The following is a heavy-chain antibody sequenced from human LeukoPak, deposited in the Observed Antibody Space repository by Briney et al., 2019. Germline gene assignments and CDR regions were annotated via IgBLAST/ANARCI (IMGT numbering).Heavy chain of an antibody. Sequence: KSSETLSLTCTVSGGSISSYYWGWIRQPPGRGLEWIGYIYYSGSTNYNPSLKSRVTISVDTSKNQFSLKLSSVTAADTAVYYCVRVVALGAAGYYFDYWGQGSLVTVSS. CDR1: GGSISSYY. CDR3: VRVVALGAAGYYFDY. D-gene: IGHD6-13*01. J-gene: IGHJ4*02. CDR2: IYYSGST. V-gene: IGHV4-59*01.